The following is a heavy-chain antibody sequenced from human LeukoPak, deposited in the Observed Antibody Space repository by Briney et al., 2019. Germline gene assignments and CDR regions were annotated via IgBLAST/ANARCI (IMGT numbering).Heavy chain of an antibody. CDR1: GFTFSSYW. J-gene: IGHJ6*03. CDR3: ARCNGGMRDGYNINYYYYYMDV. CDR2: IKQDGSEK. Sequence: GGSLRLSCAASGFTFSSYWISWVRQAPGKGLEWVANIKQDGSEKYYVDSVKGRFTISRDNSKNTLYLQMNSLRSEDTAVYYCARCNGGMRDGYNINYYYYYMDVWGKGTTVTISS. V-gene: IGHV3-7*03. D-gene: IGHD5-24*01.